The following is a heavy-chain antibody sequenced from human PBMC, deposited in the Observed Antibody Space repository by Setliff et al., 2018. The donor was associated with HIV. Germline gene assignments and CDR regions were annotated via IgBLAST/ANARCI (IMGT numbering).Heavy chain of an antibody. CDR1: GGSIRSSDYY. CDR3: PLTSNWYYYFYYGVDV. Sequence: PSETLSPTCTVSGGSIRSSDYYWGWVRQPPGKGLEWIGSIDYSGSTYYNPSLKSRVTISADTSKNQFSLILSSVTAADTAVYYCPLTSNWYYYFYYGVDVWGQGTTVTVSS. CDR2: IDYSGST. J-gene: IGHJ6*02. V-gene: IGHV4-39*07. D-gene: IGHD2-2*01.